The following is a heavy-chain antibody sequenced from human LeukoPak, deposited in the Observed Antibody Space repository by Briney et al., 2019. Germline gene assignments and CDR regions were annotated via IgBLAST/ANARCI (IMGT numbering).Heavy chain of an antibody. D-gene: IGHD3-9*01. CDR1: GDSVSSHSAA. CDR3: ARLYYDILTGLNWFDP. J-gene: IGHJ5*02. Sequence: SQTLSLTCAISGDSVSSHSAAWNWIRQSPSRGLEWLGRTYYRSKWYNDYAVSVKSRITINPDTSKNQFSLQLNSVTPEDTAVYYCARLYYDILTGLNWFDPWGQGTLVTVSS. V-gene: IGHV6-1*01. CDR2: TYYRSKWYN.